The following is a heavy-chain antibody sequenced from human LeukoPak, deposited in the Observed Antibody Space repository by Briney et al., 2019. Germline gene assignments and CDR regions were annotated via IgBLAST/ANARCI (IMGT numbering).Heavy chain of an antibody. Sequence: PGGSLRLSCAASGFTFSSYSMNWVRQAPGKGLEWVSSISSSSSYIYYADSVKGRFTISRDNAKNSLYLQMNSLRAEDTAVYYCARDFTFGGVIVMPLGDWGQGTLVTVSS. D-gene: IGHD3-16*02. CDR1: GFTFSSYS. J-gene: IGHJ4*02. CDR2: ISSSSSYI. V-gene: IGHV3-21*01. CDR3: ARDFTFGGVIVMPLGD.